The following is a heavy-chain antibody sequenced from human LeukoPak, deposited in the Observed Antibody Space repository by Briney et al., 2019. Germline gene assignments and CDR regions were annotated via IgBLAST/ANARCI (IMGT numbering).Heavy chain of an antibody. V-gene: IGHV1-2*04. Sequence: ASVKVSCKASGYTFTGYYMHWVRLAPGQGLEWMGWINPNSGGTNYAQKFQGWVTMTRDTSISTAYMELSRLRSDDTAVYYCARAVYYYDSSGYKGFAFDIWGQGTMVTVSS. CDR3: ARAVYYYDSSGYKGFAFDI. CDR2: INPNSGGT. D-gene: IGHD3-22*01. J-gene: IGHJ3*02. CDR1: GYTFTGYY.